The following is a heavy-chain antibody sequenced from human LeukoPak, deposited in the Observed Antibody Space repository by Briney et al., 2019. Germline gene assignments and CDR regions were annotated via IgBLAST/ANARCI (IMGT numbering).Heavy chain of an antibody. D-gene: IGHD6-19*01. V-gene: IGHV1-69*13. J-gene: IGHJ4*02. CDR3: EAGRMAGTYVFDH. CDR2: IIPIFGTA. CDR1: GDTFSSYA. Sequence: GASVKVTCKASGDTFSSYAISWVRQAPGQGLEWMGGIIPIFGTANYAQKFQGRVTITADESTSTAYMEPSSMRSEDTAVSYREAGRMAGTYVFDHWRQRTLVPLHS.